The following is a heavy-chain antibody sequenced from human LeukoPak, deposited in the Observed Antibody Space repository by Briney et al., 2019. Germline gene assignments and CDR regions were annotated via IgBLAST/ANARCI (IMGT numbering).Heavy chain of an antibody. J-gene: IGHJ4*02. Sequence: SETLSLTCAVYGGSFSGYYWSWIRQPPGKGLEWIGYIYYSGSTNYNPSLKSRVTISVDTSKNQFSLKLSSVTAADTAVYYCAREDYDILTGYYHFDYWGQGTLVTVSS. CDR1: GGSFSGYY. D-gene: IGHD3-9*01. V-gene: IGHV4-59*01. CDR2: IYYSGST. CDR3: AREDYDILTGYYHFDY.